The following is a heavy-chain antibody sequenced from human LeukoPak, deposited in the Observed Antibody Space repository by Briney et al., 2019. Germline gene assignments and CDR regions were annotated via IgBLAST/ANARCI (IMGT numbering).Heavy chain of an antibody. Sequence: ASVTVSCKASGYTFTAYYIHWVRQAPRQGLERMGWINPNSGGTNYAQKFQGRVTLTRDTSISSAFMELNRLKSDDTAVYYCARDVGYYDSTGYFYFYFDYWGQGTLVTVSS. CDR3: ARDVGYYDSTGYFYFYFDY. V-gene: IGHV1-2*02. D-gene: IGHD3-22*01. CDR2: INPNSGGT. CDR1: GYTFTAYY. J-gene: IGHJ4*02.